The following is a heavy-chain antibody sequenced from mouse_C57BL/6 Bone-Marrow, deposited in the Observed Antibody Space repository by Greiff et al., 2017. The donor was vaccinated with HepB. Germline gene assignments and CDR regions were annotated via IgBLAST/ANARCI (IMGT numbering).Heavy chain of an antibody. CDR3: ARLHYYGSSHWHFDV. CDR1: GFTFSDYY. J-gene: IGHJ1*03. CDR2: ISNGGGST. D-gene: IGHD1-1*01. Sequence: EVKLMESGGGLVQPGGSLKLSCAASGFTFSDYYMYWVRQTPEKRLEWVAYISNGGGSTYYPDTVKGRFTISRDNAKNTLYLQMSRLKSEDTAMYYCARLHYYGSSHWHFDVWGTGTTVTVSS. V-gene: IGHV5-12*01.